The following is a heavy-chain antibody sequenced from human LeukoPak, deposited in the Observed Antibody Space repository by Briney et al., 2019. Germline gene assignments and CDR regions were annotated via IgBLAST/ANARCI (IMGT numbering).Heavy chain of an antibody. V-gene: IGHV1-8*01. CDR1: GYTFTSFD. Sequence: GASVKVSCKASGYTFTSFDINWVRQATGQGLEWMGWMNPNSGNTNYAQKFQGRVTMTRDTSISTAYMELSRLRSDDTAVYYCARVAARGYYYMDVWGKGTTVTVSS. CDR3: ARVAARGYYYMDV. D-gene: IGHD6-6*01. CDR2: MNPNSGNT. J-gene: IGHJ6*03.